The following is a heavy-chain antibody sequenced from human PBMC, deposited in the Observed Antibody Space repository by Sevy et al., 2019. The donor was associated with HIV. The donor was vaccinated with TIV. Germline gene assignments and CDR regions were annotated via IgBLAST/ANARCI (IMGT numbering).Heavy chain of an antibody. V-gene: IGHV3-7*01. CDR3: VGLNNMDY. J-gene: IGHJ4*02. CDR1: GFTFSSYW. Sequence: GGSLRLTCVASGFTFSSYWMSWLRLAPGKGLEWVANLKEDGSLKQYLGSVKGRFIISRDNAKNSLYLQMNSLRVEDTAVYYCVGLNNMDYWDQGTLVTVSS. D-gene: IGHD1-1*01. CDR2: LKEDGSLK.